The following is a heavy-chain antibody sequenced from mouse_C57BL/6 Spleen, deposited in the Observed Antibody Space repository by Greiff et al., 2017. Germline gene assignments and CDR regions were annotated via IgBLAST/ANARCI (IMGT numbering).Heavy chain of an antibody. CDR1: GYSITGYY. CDR2: INPSTGGT. D-gene: IGHD1-1*01. Sequence: EVQLQQSGPELVKPGASVKISCTASGYSITGYYMNWVKQSPEKSLEWIGEINPSTGGTTYNQQFKAKATVTVNKSSSTAYMQLKRLTSEDSAVDNYASLTTVVARGFAYWGQGTLVTVSA. J-gene: IGHJ3*01. CDR3: ASLTTVVARGFAY. V-gene: IGHV1-42*01.